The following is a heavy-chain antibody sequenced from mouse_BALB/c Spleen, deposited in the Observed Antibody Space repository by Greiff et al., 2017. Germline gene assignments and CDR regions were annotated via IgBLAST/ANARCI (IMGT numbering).Heavy chain of an antibody. J-gene: IGHJ3*01. CDR1: GFTFSDYY. CDR2: ISDGGSYT. D-gene: IGHD2-1*01. Sequence: EVNLVESGGGLVKPGGSLKLSCAASGFTFSDYYMYWVRQTPEKRLEWVATISDGGSYTYYPDSVKGRFTISRDNAKNNLYLQMSSLKSEDTAMYYCAREGVRGWFAYWGQGTLVTVSA. CDR3: AREGVRGWFAY. V-gene: IGHV5-4*02.